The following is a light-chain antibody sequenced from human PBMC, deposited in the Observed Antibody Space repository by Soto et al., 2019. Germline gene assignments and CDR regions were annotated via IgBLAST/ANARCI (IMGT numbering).Light chain of an antibody. J-gene: IGKJ1*01. V-gene: IGKV3-15*01. CDR2: GAS. CDR3: QHYDHWPWT. Sequence: EIVMTQSPATLSVSPGARATLSCRASQSISSNLAWFQQIPGQAPRLLIYGASTRAAGIPARFSGSESGTEFTLTISSLQPDDCAVYVCQHYDHWPWTFGQGTKVDIK. CDR1: QSISSN.